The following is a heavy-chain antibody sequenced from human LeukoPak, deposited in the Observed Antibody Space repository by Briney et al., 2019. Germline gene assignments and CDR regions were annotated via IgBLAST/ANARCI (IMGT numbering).Heavy chain of an antibody. CDR3: AKCSGGNCYHSDDH. Sequence: GGSLRLSCAASGFTFSAYSMNWVRQAPGKGLEWVSSISSGSRYIYYADSVKGRFTISRDNAKDSLYLQMNSLRAEDTAVYYCAKCSGGNCYHSDDHWGQGTLVTVSS. D-gene: IGHD2-15*01. V-gene: IGHV3-21*01. CDR1: GFTFSAYS. CDR2: ISSGSRYI. J-gene: IGHJ5*02.